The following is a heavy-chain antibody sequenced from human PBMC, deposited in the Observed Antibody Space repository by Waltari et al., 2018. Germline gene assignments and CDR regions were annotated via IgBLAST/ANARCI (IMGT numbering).Heavy chain of an antibody. CDR3: AREIQNSRGDCLDY. J-gene: IGHJ4*02. CDR1: GFTFSTYE. D-gene: IGHD3-22*01. V-gene: IGHV3-48*03. Sequence: EVHLVESGGGLVQPGGSLRLSCAASGFTFSTYELTWVRQAPGKGLEWLSYISHGGGSKFYADSVRGRFTISRDDAKNSVFLQMNSLRADDTAVYYCAREIQNSRGDCLDYWGLGTLVTVSS. CDR2: ISHGGGSK.